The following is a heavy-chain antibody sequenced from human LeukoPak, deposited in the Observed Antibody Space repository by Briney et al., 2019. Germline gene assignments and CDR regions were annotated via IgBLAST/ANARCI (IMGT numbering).Heavy chain of an antibody. CDR2: IIESGGGT. V-gene: IGHV3-23*01. CDR1: GFTFSNYA. D-gene: IGHD7-27*01. J-gene: IGHJ4*02. Sequence: GGSLRLSCAASGFTFSNYAMSWIRQAPGKGLEWVSGIIESGGGTHYADSVKGRFTISRDNSQNTLYLQMISLRAEDTAVYYCAKDYKVRSGEPPIDYWGRGTLVTVSS. CDR3: AKDYKVRSGEPPIDY.